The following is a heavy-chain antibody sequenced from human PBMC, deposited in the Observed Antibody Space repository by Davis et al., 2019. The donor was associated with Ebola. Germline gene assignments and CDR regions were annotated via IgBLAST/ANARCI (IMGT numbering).Heavy chain of an antibody. J-gene: IGHJ3*02. CDR1: GFTFSSHW. CDR3: VRDLGRWELLYAFDI. Sequence: GESLKISCAASGFTFSSHWMHWVRQVPGKGLVWVSRINGDGSRTTYADSVKGRFTISRDNTKNTLYLQMNSLRAEDTVVYYCVRDLGRWELLYAFDIWGQGTMVTVSS. V-gene: IGHV3-74*01. CDR2: INGDGSRT. D-gene: IGHD1-26*01.